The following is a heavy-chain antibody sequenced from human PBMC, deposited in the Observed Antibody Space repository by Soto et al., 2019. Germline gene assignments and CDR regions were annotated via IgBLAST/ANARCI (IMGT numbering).Heavy chain of an antibody. CDR2: ISSGGAYI. CDR3: TRDQGGSYDSWFDP. CDR1: TFSMYS. V-gene: IGHV3-21*01. Sequence: ESGGGLVQPGGSLRLSCNFTFSMYSMDWVRQAPGKGLEWVASISSGGAYIKYADSVKGRFTISRDNAKNSVSLQMNSLRVDDTAVYFCTRDQGGSYDSWFDPWGQGTLVTVSS. D-gene: IGHD1-26*01. J-gene: IGHJ5*02.